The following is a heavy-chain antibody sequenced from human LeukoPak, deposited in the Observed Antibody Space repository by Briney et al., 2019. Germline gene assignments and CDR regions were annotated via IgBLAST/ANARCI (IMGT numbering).Heavy chain of an antibody. Sequence: SETLSLTCTVSGGSISSSSYYWGWIRQPPGKGLEWIGSIYYSGSTYYNPSLKSRVTISVDTSKNQFSLKLSSVTAADTAVYYCARGYTVARHFDYWGQGTLVTVSS. J-gene: IGHJ4*02. CDR1: GGSISSSSYY. D-gene: IGHD4-23*01. CDR3: ARGYTVARHFDY. CDR2: IYYSGST. V-gene: IGHV4-39*01.